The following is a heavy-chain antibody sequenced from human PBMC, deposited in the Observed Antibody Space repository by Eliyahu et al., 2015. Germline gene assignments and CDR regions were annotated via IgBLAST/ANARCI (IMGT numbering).Heavy chain of an antibody. CDR2: ISYSGTT. D-gene: IGHD1-26*01. J-gene: IGHJ5*02. V-gene: IGHV4-39*01. Sequence: PLQESGPGLVKPSETLSLTCIVSSXSIATTKYYWGWVRQPPGKGLEWIGSISYSGTTYYKPSLKSRVTISVDTSKNQFSLNLMSVTAADTAVYYCARHVGTTTGWFDPWGQGTLVTVSS. CDR1: SXSIATTKYY. CDR3: ARHVGTTTGWFDP.